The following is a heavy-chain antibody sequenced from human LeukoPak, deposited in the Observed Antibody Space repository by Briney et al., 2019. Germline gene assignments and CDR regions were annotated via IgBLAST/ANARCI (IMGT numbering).Heavy chain of an antibody. J-gene: IGHJ4*02. V-gene: IGHV3-23*01. CDR1: GFTFSSFA. CDR3: AKYSSDWYDEY. D-gene: IGHD6-19*01. Sequence: PGGSLRLSWAASGFTFSSFAMTWVRKAPGKGLEWVSAISGSGRYTYYADSVKGRFTISRDNSKNTLYLQMNSLRAEDTAVYYCAKYSSDWYDEYWGQGTLVTVSS. CDR2: ISGSGRYT.